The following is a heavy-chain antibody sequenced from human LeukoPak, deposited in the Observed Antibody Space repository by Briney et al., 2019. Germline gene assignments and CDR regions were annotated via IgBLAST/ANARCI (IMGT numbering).Heavy chain of an antibody. D-gene: IGHD6-13*01. V-gene: IGHV1-18*01. J-gene: IGHJ5*02. CDR1: GYTFDHYG. Sequence: ASVKVSCQASGYTFDHYGISWVRQAPGQGLEWMGWISAYNGNTNYAQKLQGRVTMTTDTSTSTAYMELRSLRSDDTAVYYCARWQQLGNNWFDPWGQGTLVTVSS. CDR3: ARWQQLGNNWFDP. CDR2: ISAYNGNT.